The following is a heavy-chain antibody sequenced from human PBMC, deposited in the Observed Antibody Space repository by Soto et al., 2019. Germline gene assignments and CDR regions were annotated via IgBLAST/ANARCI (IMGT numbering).Heavy chain of an antibody. CDR2: IKSKTDGGTT. Sequence: EVQLVESGGGWVRLGGSFRLSGAASVVIFSNAWRNWAGQPPGRGRGGVGRIKSKTDGGTTDYAAPVKGRFTISRDDSKNTLYLQMNSLETEDTAVYYCAADRCLNGVCYLGWWWGQGTLVTVSS. CDR3: AADRCLNGVCYLGWW. J-gene: IGHJ4*02. D-gene: IGHD2-8*01. CDR1: VVIFSNAW. V-gene: IGHV3-15*07.